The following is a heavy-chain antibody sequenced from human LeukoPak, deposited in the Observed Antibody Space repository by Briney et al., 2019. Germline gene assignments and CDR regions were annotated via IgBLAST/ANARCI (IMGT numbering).Heavy chain of an antibody. Sequence: GGSLRLSCAASGFTFSSYWMHWVRQAPGKGLVWVSRINSDGSSTSYADAVKGRFPISRDNAKNTRYLQMNRLRAADTAVYYCARGVPPRWFDPWGQGTLVTVSS. CDR3: ARGVPPRWFDP. V-gene: IGHV3-74*01. CDR2: INSDGSST. D-gene: IGHD3-10*01. CDR1: GFTFSSYW. J-gene: IGHJ5*02.